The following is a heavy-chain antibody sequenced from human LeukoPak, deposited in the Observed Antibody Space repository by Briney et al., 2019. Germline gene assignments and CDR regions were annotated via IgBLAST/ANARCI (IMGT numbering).Heavy chain of an antibody. CDR2: IYGSNNNT. CDR3: AKGISGSCYTGLGF. Sequence: GGSLRLSCAASGFTFSSFAMGWVRLAPGKGLQWISCIYGSNNNTYYTDSVTGRFTISRDNSRTTLFLQMNSLRAEDTAVYYCAKGISGSCYTGLGFWGQGTLVTVSS. V-gene: IGHV3-23*05. CDR1: GFTFSSFA. J-gene: IGHJ4*02. D-gene: IGHD2-2*02.